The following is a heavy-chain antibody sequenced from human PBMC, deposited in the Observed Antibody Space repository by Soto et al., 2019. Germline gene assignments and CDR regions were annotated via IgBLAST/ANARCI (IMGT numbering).Heavy chain of an antibody. V-gene: IGHV3-74*01. CDR2: INADGSIT. J-gene: IGHJ5*02. CDR3: ARNSEGHNH. CDR1: GFTFSAYW. Sequence: GGSLRLSCAASGFTFSAYWMHWVRQAPGKGLVWLSRINADGSITTYADFVEGRFTISRDNARNTVFLRMNSLRGEDTAVYYCARNSEGHNHWGHGTPVTVSS. D-gene: IGHD2-21*01.